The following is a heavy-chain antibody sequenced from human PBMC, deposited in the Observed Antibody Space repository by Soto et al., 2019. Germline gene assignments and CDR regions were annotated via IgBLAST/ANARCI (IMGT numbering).Heavy chain of an antibody. CDR1: GYSFTNYW. CDR2: IYPGDSDT. CDR3: ARQDYNYAYFDF. D-gene: IGHD5-18*01. J-gene: IGHJ4*02. Sequence: GESLKISCKGSGYSFTNYWIGWVRQMPGKGLEWMGIIYPGDSDTRYSPSFQGQVIISVDQSISTAYLQWSSLQALDTAMYYCARQDYNYAYFDFWGQGTLVTVSS. V-gene: IGHV5-51*01.